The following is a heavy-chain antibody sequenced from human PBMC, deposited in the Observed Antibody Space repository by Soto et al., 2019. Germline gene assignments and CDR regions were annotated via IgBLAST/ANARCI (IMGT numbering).Heavy chain of an antibody. V-gene: IGHV3-21*01. Sequence: EVQLVESGGGLVKPGGSLRLSCAASGFTFSSYSMNWVRQAPGKGLEWVSSISSSSSYIYYADSVKGRFTISRDNAKNSLYLQMNSLRAEDTAVYYCARVLLWFGELSNWFDPWCQGTLVTVSS. CDR1: GFTFSSYS. CDR2: ISSSSSYI. J-gene: IGHJ5*02. CDR3: ARVLLWFGELSNWFDP. D-gene: IGHD3-10*01.